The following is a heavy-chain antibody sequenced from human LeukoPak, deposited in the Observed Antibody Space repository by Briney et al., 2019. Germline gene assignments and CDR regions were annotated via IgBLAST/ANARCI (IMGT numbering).Heavy chain of an antibody. Sequence: SGESLKISCQGSGYPFAGNWIAWVRQMPGKGLEWMGVVYPGDSETRYSPSFQGQVTISADKSVNTAYLQWNSLQPSDTAMYYCARAKLGYCSGASCYTQYYFDTWGQGTLVTVPS. CDR3: ARAKLGYCSGASCYTQYYFDT. CDR1: GYPFAGNW. D-gene: IGHD2-2*02. CDR2: VYPGDSET. J-gene: IGHJ4*02. V-gene: IGHV5-51*01.